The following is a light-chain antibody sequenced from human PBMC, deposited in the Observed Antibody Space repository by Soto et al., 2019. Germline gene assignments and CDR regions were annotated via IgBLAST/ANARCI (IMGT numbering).Light chain of an antibody. Sequence: QSALTQPASVSGSPGQSITISCTGTSSHLDGYNYVSWYQYHPGKAPKLMIYDVSNRPSGISNRFSGSKSGNTASLTISGLQAEDEADYYCSSFTISRNTVIFGGGTKVTVL. J-gene: IGLJ2*01. CDR3: SSFTISRNTVI. V-gene: IGLV2-14*01. CDR1: SSHLDGYNY. CDR2: DVS.